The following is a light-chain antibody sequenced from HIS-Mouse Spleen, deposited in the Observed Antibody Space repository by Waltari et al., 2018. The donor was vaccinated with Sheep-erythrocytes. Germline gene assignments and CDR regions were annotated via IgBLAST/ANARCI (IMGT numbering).Light chain of an antibody. J-gene: IGLJ1*01. CDR2: DVS. Sequence: QSALTQPRPVSGSPGQSVTISCTGTSSDVVGYNYFSWYQQHPGKAPKLMIYDVSKRPSGVPDRFSGSKSGNTASLTISGLQAEDEADYYCCSYAGSYNHVFATGTKVTVL. CDR1: SSDVVGYNY. CDR3: CSYAGSYNHV. V-gene: IGLV2-11*01.